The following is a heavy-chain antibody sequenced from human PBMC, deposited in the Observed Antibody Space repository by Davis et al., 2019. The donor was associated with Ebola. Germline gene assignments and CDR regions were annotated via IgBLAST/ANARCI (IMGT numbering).Heavy chain of an antibody. V-gene: IGHV3-23*01. CDR1: VITFSNYA. D-gene: IGHD1-26*01. J-gene: IGHJ6*02. CDR2: ISGSGGSA. CDR3: AKDRRWELIRFVDYHGIDI. Sequence: GGSLRLSCTDSVITFSNYAMSWVRQAPGKGLEWVSVISGSGGSAYYADSVKGRFTVSRDNSKNTLYLEINSLRAEDTAVYYCAKDRRWELIRFVDYHGIDIWGQGTTVTVSS.